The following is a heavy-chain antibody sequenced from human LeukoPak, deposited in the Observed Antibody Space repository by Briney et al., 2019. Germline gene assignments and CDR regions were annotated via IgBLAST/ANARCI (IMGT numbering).Heavy chain of an antibody. CDR2: IYYSGST. CDR1: GGSISSYF. V-gene: IGHV4-59*01. D-gene: IGHD3-16*01. Sequence: SEALSLTCTVSGGSISSYFWSWIRQPPGKGLEWIGYIYYSGSTNYNPSLKSRVTISVDTSKKQFSLKLSSATAADTAVYYCARVLDLSKRGLDAFDIWGQGTMVTVSS. CDR3: ARVLDLSKRGLDAFDI. J-gene: IGHJ3*02.